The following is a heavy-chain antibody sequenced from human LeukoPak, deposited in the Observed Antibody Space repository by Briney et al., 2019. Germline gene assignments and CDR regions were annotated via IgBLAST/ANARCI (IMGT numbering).Heavy chain of an antibody. D-gene: IGHD3-3*01. Sequence: GRSLRLSCAASGFTFDDYAMHWVRQAPGKGLEWVSGISWNSGSIGYADSVKGRSTISRDNAKNSLYLQMNSLRAEDTALYYCAKDISITIFGVVSSHAFDIWGQGTMVTVSS. J-gene: IGHJ3*02. CDR2: ISWNSGSI. CDR3: AKDISITIFGVVSSHAFDI. CDR1: GFTFDDYA. V-gene: IGHV3-9*01.